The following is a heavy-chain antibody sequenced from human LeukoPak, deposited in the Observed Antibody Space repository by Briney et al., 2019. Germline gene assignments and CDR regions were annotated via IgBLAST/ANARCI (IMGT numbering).Heavy chain of an antibody. Sequence: GGSLRLSCAASGFTFDDYAMHWVRQAPGKGLEWVSGISWNSGSIGYADSVKGRFTISRDNAKNSLYLQMNSLRAEDMALYYCARARYSGSYYFDYWGQGTLVTVSS. D-gene: IGHD1-26*01. CDR1: GFTFDDYA. CDR3: ARARYSGSYYFDY. CDR2: ISWNSGSI. V-gene: IGHV3-9*03. J-gene: IGHJ4*02.